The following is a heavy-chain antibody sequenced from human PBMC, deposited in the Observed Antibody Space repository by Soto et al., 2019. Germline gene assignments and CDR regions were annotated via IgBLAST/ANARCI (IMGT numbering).Heavy chain of an antibody. Sequence: ASVKVSCKASGYTFTGYYMHWVRQAPGQGLEWMGWINPNSGGTNYAQKFQGRVTMTRDTSISTAYMELSRLRSDDTAVYYCASFFLMIRGYYSVIHFRGKGTWVTVS. CDR2: INPNSGGT. V-gene: IGHV1-2*02. CDR1: GYTFTGYY. J-gene: IGHJ6*04. D-gene: IGHD3-10*01. CDR3: ASFFLMIRGYYSVIHF.